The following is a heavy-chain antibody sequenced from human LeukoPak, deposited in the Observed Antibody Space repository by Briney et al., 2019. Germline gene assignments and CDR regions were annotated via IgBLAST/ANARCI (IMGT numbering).Heavy chain of an antibody. V-gene: IGHV4-61*02. CDR2: IYTSGST. CDR1: GGSINSGSYY. D-gene: IGHD6-13*01. J-gene: IGHJ3*02. Sequence: PSQTLSLTCTVSGGSINSGSYYWSWIRQPAGKGLEWIGRIYTSGSTNYNPSLKSRVTISLDRTKNQFSLILSSVTAADTAMYYCARDGPGSSWYMAFDIWGQGTMVTVSS. CDR3: ARDGPGSSWYMAFDI.